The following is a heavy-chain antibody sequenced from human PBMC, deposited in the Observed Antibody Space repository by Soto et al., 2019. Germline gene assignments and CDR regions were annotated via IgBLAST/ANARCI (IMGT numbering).Heavy chain of an antibody. CDR1: GFIFSTYA. V-gene: IGHV3-23*01. CDR2: ISGRGGPT. D-gene: IGHD2-15*01. Sequence: GGSLRLSCAASGFIFSTYAMNWVRQAPGKGRGWVSAISGRGGPTNYADSVKRRFTISRDNSTNTLYLQMNSRRGEATAVSYCSMLALEGLGYCSAGSCYFDYWGQGPLVTVSS. J-gene: IGHJ4*02. CDR3: SMLALEGLGYCSAGSCYFDY.